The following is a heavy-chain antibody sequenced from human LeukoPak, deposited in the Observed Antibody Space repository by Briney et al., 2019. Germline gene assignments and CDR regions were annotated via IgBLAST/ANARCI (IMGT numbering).Heavy chain of an antibody. V-gene: IGHV1-69*04. D-gene: IGHD2-15*01. J-gene: IGHJ4*02. CDR3: ARGYCSGGSCPFDY. Sequence: ASVKVSCKASGYTFTSYGISWVRQAPGQGLEWMGRIIPILGIANYAQKFQGRVTITADKSTSTAYMELSSLRSEDTAVYYCARGYCSGGSCPFDYWGQGTLVTVSS. CDR1: GYTFTSYG. CDR2: IIPILGIA.